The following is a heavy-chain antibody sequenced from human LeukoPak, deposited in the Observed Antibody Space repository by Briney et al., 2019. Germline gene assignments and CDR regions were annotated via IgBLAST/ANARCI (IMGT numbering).Heavy chain of an antibody. V-gene: IGHV1-69*13. Sequence: ASVKVSCKPSGGTFSSYAISWVRQAPGQGLEWMGRIIPIFGTANYAQKFQGRVTITPDESTSTAYMELSSLRSEGTAVYYCAREVGHYYDSSGYHWFDPWGQGTLVTVSS. CDR1: GGTFSSYA. CDR3: AREVGHYYDSSGYHWFDP. J-gene: IGHJ5*02. CDR2: IIPIFGTA. D-gene: IGHD3-22*01.